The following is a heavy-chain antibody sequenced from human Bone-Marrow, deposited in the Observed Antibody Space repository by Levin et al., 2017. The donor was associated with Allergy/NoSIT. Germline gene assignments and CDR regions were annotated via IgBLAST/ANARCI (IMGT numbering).Heavy chain of an antibody. D-gene: IGHD4-17*01. CDR2: IHHTGST. Sequence: MSSETLSLTCTVSGDSITFGDYYWSWIRQPPGKGLEWIGYIHHTGSTDSNPSLKRRLIMSVDTSKNQFSLRLTSVTAADTAVYYCARYTPDYGDYYFDFWGQGTLITVSS. CDR1: GDSITFGDYY. J-gene: IGHJ4*02. V-gene: IGHV4-30-4*02. CDR3: ARYTPDYGDYYFDF.